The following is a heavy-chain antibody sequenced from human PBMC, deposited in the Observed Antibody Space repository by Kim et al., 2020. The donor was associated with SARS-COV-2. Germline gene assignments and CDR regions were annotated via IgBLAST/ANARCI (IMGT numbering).Heavy chain of an antibody. CDR2: IYYSGST. CDR3: ARGSIAARPRVRFDP. V-gene: IGHV4-31*03. J-gene: IGHJ5*02. Sequence: SETLSLTCTVSGGSISSGGYYWSWIRQHPGKGLEWIGYIYYSGSTYYNPSLKSRVTISVDTSKNQFSLKLSSVTAADTAVYYCARGSIAARPRVRFDPWGQGTLVTVSS. D-gene: IGHD6-6*01. CDR1: GGSISSGGYY.